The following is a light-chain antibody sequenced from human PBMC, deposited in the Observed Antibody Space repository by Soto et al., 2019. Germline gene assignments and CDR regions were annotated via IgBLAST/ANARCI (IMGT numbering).Light chain of an antibody. Sequence: QAVVTQEPSLTVSPGGTVTLTCASSTGAVTSDYYPNWFQQKPGQPPRALIHSTSTKHSWTPARFSGSLLGGKAALTLSGVQPEDEAEYYCLLSYGDAHVFGTGTKVTVL. CDR2: STS. J-gene: IGLJ1*01. CDR3: LLSYGDAHV. CDR1: TGAVTSDYY. V-gene: IGLV7-43*01.